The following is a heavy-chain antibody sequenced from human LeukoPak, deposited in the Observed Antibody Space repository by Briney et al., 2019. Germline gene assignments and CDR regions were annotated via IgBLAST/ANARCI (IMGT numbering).Heavy chain of an antibody. CDR2: ISSSSSYI. CDR3: ARDSWTYY. CDR1: GFTFSSYS. D-gene: IGHD2-15*01. J-gene: IGHJ4*02. V-gene: IGHV3-21*01. Sequence: GGSLRVSCAASGFTFSSYSMNWVRQAPGKGLEWVSTISSSSSYIYYADSVKGRFTISRDNAKNSLYLQMDSLRAEDTAGYHCARDSWTYYSSQGTLATV.